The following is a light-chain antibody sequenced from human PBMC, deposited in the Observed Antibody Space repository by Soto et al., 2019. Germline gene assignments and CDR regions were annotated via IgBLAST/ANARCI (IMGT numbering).Light chain of an antibody. V-gene: IGLV2-14*01. J-gene: IGLJ2*01. CDR3: RPYTSSNPPLV. CDR1: SSDVGGYNY. Sequence: QSALTQPASVSGSPGQSITISCTGTSSDVGGYNYVSWYQQHPGKAPKLMIYDVSNRPSGVSNRFSGSKSGNTASLTISGLPAGDGAYYFRRPYTSSNPPLVFRRRTQLTVL. CDR2: DVS.